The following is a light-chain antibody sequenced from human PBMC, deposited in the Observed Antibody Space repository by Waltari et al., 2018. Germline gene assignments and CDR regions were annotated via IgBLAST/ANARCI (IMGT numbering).Light chain of an antibody. CDR3: QKLNSYPPTT. V-gene: IGKV1-9*01. CDR2: SAS. J-gene: IGKJ5*01. CDR1: QGISSY. Sequence: DIQLTQSPSFLSASVGDRVTITCRASQGISSYLAWYQQKPGRAPKPLIYSASTLQIGVPSRFSGSGSGTEFTLTISSLQPEDFATYYCQKLNSYPPTTFGQGTRLEIK.